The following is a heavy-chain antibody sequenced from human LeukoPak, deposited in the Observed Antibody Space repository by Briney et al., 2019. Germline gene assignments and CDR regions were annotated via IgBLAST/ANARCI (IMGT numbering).Heavy chain of an antibody. D-gene: IGHD3-10*01. CDR2: IYYSGST. V-gene: IGHV4-39*01. J-gene: IGHJ3*02. CDR3: ARQVYGSDAFEI. CDR1: GGSISSGGYY. Sequence: SETLSLTCTVSGGSISSGGYYSGWIRRRPGKGLEWIGSIYYSGSTYYNPSLKSRVTISVNTSKNRFSLKLSSVTAADTAVYYCARQVYGSDAFEIWGQGTMVTVSS.